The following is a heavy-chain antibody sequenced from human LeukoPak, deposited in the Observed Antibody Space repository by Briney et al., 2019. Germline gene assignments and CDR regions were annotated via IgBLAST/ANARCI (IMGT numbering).Heavy chain of an antibody. V-gene: IGHV3-48*03. CDR1: GFTFSSYE. CDR3: ARDREGYPDH. Sequence: PGGPLRLSCAASGFTFSSYEVNWVRQAPGKGLEWLSYISSSGSTIYYADSVKGRFTISRDNAKNSLYLQMNSLRAEDTAVYYCARDREGYPDHWGQGTLVTVSS. J-gene: IGHJ4*02. CDR2: ISSSGSTI. D-gene: IGHD1-1*01.